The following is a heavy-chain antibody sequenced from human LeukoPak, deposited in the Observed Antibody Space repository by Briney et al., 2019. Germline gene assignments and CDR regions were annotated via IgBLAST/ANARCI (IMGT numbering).Heavy chain of an antibody. J-gene: IGHJ5*02. D-gene: IGHD2-2*01. CDR1: GYSFTSYW. CDR3: ARLGGLGYCSSTSCPVNWFDP. V-gene: IGHV5-51*01. Sequence: GESLKISCKGSGYSFTSYWIGWVRQMPGKGLEGMGIIYPGDSDTRYSPSFQGQVTISADKSISTAYLQWSSLKASDTAMYYCARLGGLGYCSSTSCPVNWFDPWGQGTLVTVSS. CDR2: IYPGDSDT.